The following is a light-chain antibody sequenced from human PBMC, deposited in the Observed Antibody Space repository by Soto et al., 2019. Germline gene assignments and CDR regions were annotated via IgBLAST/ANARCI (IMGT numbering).Light chain of an antibody. CDR3: QHYGRSPSWT. CDR2: GAS. V-gene: IGKV3-20*01. J-gene: IGKJ1*01. CDR1: QSIGNNY. Sequence: EVVLTQSPGTLSLSPGEGATLSCRATQSIGNNYLAWYQQRPGQPPRLLIYGASSRATGIPDRFSGSGSGTDFTLTISRLEPEDFAMYYCQHYGRSPSWTFGQGTKVEIQ.